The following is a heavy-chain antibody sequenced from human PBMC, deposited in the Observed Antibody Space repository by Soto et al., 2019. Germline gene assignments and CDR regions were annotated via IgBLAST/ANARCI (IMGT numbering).Heavy chain of an antibody. CDR3: AKARAQYYDFWSGYPVDY. J-gene: IGHJ4*02. Sequence: GGALRLSRAASGFTLSSYAMSWVPPAPGEGLEWVSAISGSGGSTYYTDSVKGRFTISRDNSKNTLYLQMNSLRAEDTAVYYCAKARAQYYDFWSGYPVDYWGQGTLVTVSS. D-gene: IGHD3-3*01. CDR2: ISGSGGST. CDR1: GFTLSSYA. V-gene: IGHV3-23*01.